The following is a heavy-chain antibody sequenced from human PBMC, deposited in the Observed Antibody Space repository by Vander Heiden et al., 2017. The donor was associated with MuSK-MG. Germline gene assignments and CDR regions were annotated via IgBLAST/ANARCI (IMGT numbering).Heavy chain of an antibody. J-gene: IGHJ4*02. D-gene: IGHD5-18*01. Sequence: QVQLQESGPGLAKPSETVSLTVSASGYSISSGYYWGCIRQPPGKGLEWIGSIYHSGSTYYNPALKSRVTIAVETSKNKFALKLRSVTAADTAVYYLDTGGATIGAFDYWGQGTVVTVSS. CDR3: DTGGATIGAFDY. CDR1: GYSISSGYY. CDR2: IYHSGST. V-gene: IGHV4-38-2*01.